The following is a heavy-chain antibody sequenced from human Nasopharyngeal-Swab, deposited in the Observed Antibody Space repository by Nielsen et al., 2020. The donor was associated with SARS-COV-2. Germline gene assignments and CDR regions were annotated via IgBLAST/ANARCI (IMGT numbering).Heavy chain of an antibody. CDR2: ISPSGDST. V-gene: IGHV3-23*01. Sequence: ARQAPGKGLQWVSSISPSGDSTYNADSVKGRFTLLRDTSVNTLYLQMNSLRAEDTAVYYCAKGRGSYYYYMDVWGKGTTVTVSS. CDR3: AKGRGSYYYYMDV. D-gene: IGHD3-10*01. J-gene: IGHJ6*03.